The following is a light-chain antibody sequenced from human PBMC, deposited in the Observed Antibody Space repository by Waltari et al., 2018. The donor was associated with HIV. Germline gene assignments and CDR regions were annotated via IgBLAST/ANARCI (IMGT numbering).Light chain of an antibody. CDR1: QSVLYTSNNKNC. CDR2: WAS. J-gene: IGKJ2*01. Sequence: DIVMTQSPVSLAVSLGDRATINCKSSQSVLYTSNNKNCLAWYRQKPGQPPKLLIYWASTRESGVPDRFSGSGSGTDFTLTISSLQAEDVAVYYCQQYYSTPYTFGQGTKLEIK. CDR3: QQYYSTPYT. V-gene: IGKV4-1*01.